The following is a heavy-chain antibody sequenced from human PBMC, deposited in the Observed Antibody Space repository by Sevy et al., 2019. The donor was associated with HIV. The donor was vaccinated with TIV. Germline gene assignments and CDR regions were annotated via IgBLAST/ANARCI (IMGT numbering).Heavy chain of an antibody. V-gene: IGHV4-34*01. D-gene: IGHD2-2*01. Sequence: SETLSLTCAVYGGSFSGYYWSWIRQPPGKGLEWIGEINHSGSTNYNPSLKSRVTISGDTSKNQFSLKPSSVTAADTAVYYCARHCSSTSCSHAFDIWGQGTMVTVSS. J-gene: IGHJ3*02. CDR1: GGSFSGYY. CDR2: INHSGST. CDR3: ARHCSSTSCSHAFDI.